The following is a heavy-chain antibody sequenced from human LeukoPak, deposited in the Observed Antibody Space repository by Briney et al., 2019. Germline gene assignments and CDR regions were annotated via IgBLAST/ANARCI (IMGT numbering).Heavy chain of an antibody. V-gene: IGHV1-2*02. CDR3: ARVKGIDILDY. Sequence: GASVKVSCKASGSTFTDYYMHWVRQAPGQGLEWMGWINPDSGGTNYAQKFQGRVTMTRDTFISTAYMELSRLGSDDTAVYYCARVKGIDILDYWGQGTLVTVSS. CDR2: INPDSGGT. D-gene: IGHD3-9*01. CDR1: GSTFTDYY. J-gene: IGHJ4*02.